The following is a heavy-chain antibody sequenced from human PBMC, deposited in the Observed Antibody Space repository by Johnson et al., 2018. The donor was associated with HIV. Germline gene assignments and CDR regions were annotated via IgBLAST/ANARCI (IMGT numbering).Heavy chain of an antibody. Sequence: QVQLVESGGGLVKPGGSLRLSCAASGFTFSDYYMSWIRQAPGKGLEWVAVIWYDGTNKYYADSVKGRFTISRDNSKNTLYLQMNSLRAEETAVYYCTTENYRLTAFDIWGQGTMVTVSS. V-gene: IGHV3-33*08. CDR2: IWYDGTNK. CDR3: TTENYRLTAFDI. D-gene: IGHD5-24*01. J-gene: IGHJ3*02. CDR1: GFTFSDYY.